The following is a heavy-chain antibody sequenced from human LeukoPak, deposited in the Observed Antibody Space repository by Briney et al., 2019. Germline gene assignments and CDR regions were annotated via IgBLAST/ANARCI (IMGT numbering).Heavy chain of an antibody. CDR3: ARFTAAAEGFDY. CDR1: GGSIRNYH. Sequence: KPSETLSLTCTVSGGSIRNYHWSWIRQPAGKGLEWIGRIYTTGSTNYNPSLKSRVTVSVDTSRNQFSLKLNFVTAADTAVYYCARFTAAAEGFDYWGQGTLVTVSS. J-gene: IGHJ4*02. CDR2: IYTTGST. V-gene: IGHV4-4*07. D-gene: IGHD6-13*01.